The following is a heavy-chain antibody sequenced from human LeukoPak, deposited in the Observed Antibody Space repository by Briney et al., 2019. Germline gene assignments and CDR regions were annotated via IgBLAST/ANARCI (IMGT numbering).Heavy chain of an antibody. V-gene: IGHV4-59*01. CDR2: IYYSGST. J-gene: IGHJ6*03. CDR1: GGSISSYY. Sequence: SETLSLTCTVSGGSISSYYWSWIRQPPGKGLEWIGYIYYSGSTNYNPSLKSRVTISVDTSKNQFSLKLSSVTAADTAVYYCARVLGYSSSWYNGGYYYYMDVWGKGTTVTISS. D-gene: IGHD6-13*01. CDR3: ARVLGYSSSWYNGGYYYYMDV.